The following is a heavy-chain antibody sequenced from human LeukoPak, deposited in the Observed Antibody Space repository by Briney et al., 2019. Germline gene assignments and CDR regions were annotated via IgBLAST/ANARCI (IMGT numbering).Heavy chain of an antibody. CDR1: GFTFDDYA. D-gene: IGHD3-22*01. CDR3: AKDYTSGYYYGYFDY. J-gene: IGHJ4*02. V-gene: IGHV3-9*03. CDR2: ISWNSGSI. Sequence: GGSLRLACAASGFTFDDYAMHWVRQAPGKGLEWVSGISWNSGSIGYAYSVKGRFTISRDNAKNSLYLQMNSLRAEDMALYYCAKDYTSGYYYGYFDYWGQGTLVTVSS.